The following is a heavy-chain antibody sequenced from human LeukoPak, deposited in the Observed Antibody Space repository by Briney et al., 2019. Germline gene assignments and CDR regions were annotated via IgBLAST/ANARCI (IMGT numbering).Heavy chain of an antibody. J-gene: IGHJ4*02. CDR3: ARPMPSYGSGSYGFDY. CDR2: INHSGS. Sequence: PSETLSLTCAVYGGSFSGYYWSWIRQPPGKGLEWIGEINHSGSTISVDTSKNQFSLKLSSVTAADTAVYYCARPMPSYGSGSYGFDYWGQGTLVTVSS. CDR1: GGSFSGYY. D-gene: IGHD3-10*01. V-gene: IGHV4-34*01.